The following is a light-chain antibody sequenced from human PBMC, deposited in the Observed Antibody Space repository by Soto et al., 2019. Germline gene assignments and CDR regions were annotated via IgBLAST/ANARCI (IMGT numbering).Light chain of an antibody. J-gene: IGKJ1*01. CDR1: QSIGRW. CDR3: QQYTNYPWT. CDR2: EAS. V-gene: IGKV1-5*03. Sequence: DIQRTQSPSTLSASVGDRVTVTCRASQSIGRWLAWYQQKPGRAPNLLIFEASTLESGVPSRFSGRGSGTEFTLTISSLQPDDFATYYCQQYTNYPWTFGQGTKVDIK.